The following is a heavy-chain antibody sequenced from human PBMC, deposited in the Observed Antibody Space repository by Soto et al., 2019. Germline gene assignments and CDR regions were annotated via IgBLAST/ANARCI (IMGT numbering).Heavy chain of an antibody. J-gene: IGHJ4*02. D-gene: IGHD3-22*01. CDR1: GFTFSSHA. CDR2: ISGSGGST. V-gene: IGHV3-23*01. CDR3: AKDLGGYYLYYFDY. Sequence: EVQLLESGGGLVQPGGSLRLSCAASGFTFSSHAMHWVRQAPGKGLEWVSAISGSGGSTYYADSVKGRFTISRDNSKNTLYLQRTSVGAEDTAVYYCAKDLGGYYLYYFDYWGQGTLVTVSS.